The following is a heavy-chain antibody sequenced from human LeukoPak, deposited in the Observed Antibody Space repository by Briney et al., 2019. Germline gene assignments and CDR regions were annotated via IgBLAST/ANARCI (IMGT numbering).Heavy chain of an antibody. CDR3: VRGQATARGLDY. J-gene: IGHJ4*02. V-gene: IGHV3-74*01. CDR2: ISTDARTI. D-gene: IGHD6-13*01. CDR1: GFAFSTNW. Sequence: GGSLRLSCAASGFAFSTNWMHWVRQAPGKGLVWVSHISTDARTITYADFVKGRFTISRDNAKNTLYLQMNSLRAEDTALYYCVRGQATARGLDYWGQGTLVTVSS.